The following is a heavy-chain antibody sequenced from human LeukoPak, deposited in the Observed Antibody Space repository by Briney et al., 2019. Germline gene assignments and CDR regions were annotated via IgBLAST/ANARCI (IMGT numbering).Heavy chain of an antibody. V-gene: IGHV3-23*01. J-gene: IGHJ4*02. CDR3: AKDRYYDFWSGYFDY. D-gene: IGHD3-3*01. CDR1: GFTFSSYA. Sequence: TGGSLRLSCAASGFTFSSYAVSWVRQAPGKGLEWVSAISGSGGSTYYADSVKGRFTISRDNSKNTLYLQMNSLRAEDTAVYYCAKDRYYDFWSGYFDYWGQGTLVTVSS. CDR2: ISGSGGST.